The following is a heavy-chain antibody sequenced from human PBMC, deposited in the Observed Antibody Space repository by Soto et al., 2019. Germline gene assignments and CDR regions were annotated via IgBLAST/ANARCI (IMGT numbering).Heavy chain of an antibody. J-gene: IGHJ6*02. CDR3: ARSQGSSTSLEIYYYYYYGMDV. CDR1: GGTFGSYA. D-gene: IGHD2-2*01. CDR2: IIPIPGTA. V-gene: IGHV1-69*01. Sequence: QVQLVQSGAEVTKPGSSVKVSCQASGGTFGSYAISWVRQAPGQGLEWMGGIIPIPGTANYAQKFQGRVTIAGDESTSTAYVELSSLRSADTAGYYWARSQGSSTSLEIYYYYYYGMDVWGQGTTVTVSS.